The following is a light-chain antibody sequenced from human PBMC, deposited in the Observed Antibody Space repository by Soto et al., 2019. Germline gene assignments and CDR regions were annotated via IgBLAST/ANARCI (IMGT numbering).Light chain of an antibody. Sequence: QSVLTQSSSASASLGSSVKLTCTLSSGHSTYIIAWHQQQPGKAPRFLMKLEGSGTYHKGSGVPDRFSGSSSGADRYLTISNLQSEDEADYYCETWDRNTPVFGGGTQLTVL. CDR3: ETWDRNTPV. CDR2: LEGSGTY. V-gene: IGLV4-60*03. J-gene: IGLJ7*01. CDR1: SGHSTYI.